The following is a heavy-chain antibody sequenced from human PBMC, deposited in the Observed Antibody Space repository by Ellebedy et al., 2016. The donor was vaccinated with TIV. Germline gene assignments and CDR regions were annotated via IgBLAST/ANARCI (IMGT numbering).Heavy chain of an antibody. CDR3: ARYHSSGDDY. J-gene: IGHJ4*02. Sequence: ASVKVSXKASGYSLSRYYIHWMRQAPGRGLEWMGVIDPSNGGTSYSQKFQGRLLVTTDTSTSTVYMDLSSLRFDDTAMYYCARYHSSGDDYWGQGTLVTVSS. D-gene: IGHD3-22*01. CDR1: GYSLSRYY. V-gene: IGHV1-46*01. CDR2: IDPSNGGT.